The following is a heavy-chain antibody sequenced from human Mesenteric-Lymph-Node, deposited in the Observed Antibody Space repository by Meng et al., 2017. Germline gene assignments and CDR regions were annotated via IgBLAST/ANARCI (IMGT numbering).Heavy chain of an antibody. V-gene: IGHV1-8*03. Sequence: ASVKVSCKASGYTFTGYYLHWVRQAPGQGLECMGWINPNSGNTGYAQKFQGRVTITRDTSASTAYMELSSLRSEDTAVYYCARDAASSGVYGMDVWGQGTTVTVSS. CDR1: GYTFTGYY. CDR2: INPNSGNT. D-gene: IGHD3-22*01. J-gene: IGHJ6*02. CDR3: ARDAASSGVYGMDV.